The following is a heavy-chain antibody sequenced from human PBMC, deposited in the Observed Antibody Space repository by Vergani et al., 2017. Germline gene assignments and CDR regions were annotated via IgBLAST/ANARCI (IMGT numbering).Heavy chain of an antibody. D-gene: IGHD3-22*01. V-gene: IGHV3-64D*06. CDR1: GFTFSSYA. J-gene: IGHJ3*02. Sequence: VQLVESGGGLVKPGGSLRLSCAASGFTFSSYAMHWVRQAPGKGLEYVSAISSNGGSTYYADSVKGRFTISRDNSKNTLYLQMSSLRAEDTAVYYCVKSYYDSSGVGNAFDIWGQGTMVTVSS. CDR2: ISSNGGST. CDR3: VKSYYDSSGVGNAFDI.